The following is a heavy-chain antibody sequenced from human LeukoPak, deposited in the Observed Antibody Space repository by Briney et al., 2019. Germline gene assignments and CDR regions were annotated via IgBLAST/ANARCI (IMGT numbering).Heavy chain of an antibody. CDR3: ARGGITMVRGVIRGGQYYYGMDV. CDR1: GGSFSGYY. Sequence: SETLSLTCAVYGGSFSGYYWSWIRQPPGKGLEWIGEINHSGSTYYNPSLKSRVTISVDTSKNQFSLKLSSVTAADTAVYYCARGGITMVRGVIRGGQYYYGMDVWGQGTTVTVSS. D-gene: IGHD3-10*01. V-gene: IGHV4-34*01. CDR2: INHSGST. J-gene: IGHJ6*02.